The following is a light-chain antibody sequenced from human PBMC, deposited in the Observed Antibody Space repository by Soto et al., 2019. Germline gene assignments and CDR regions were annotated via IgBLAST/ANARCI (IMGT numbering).Light chain of an antibody. CDR2: DAS. CDR3: QHYNGY. J-gene: IGKJ2*01. V-gene: IGKV1-5*01. Sequence: DIQMTQSPSTLSASVGDRVTITCRASQSISTWLAWYQQKPGKAPEVLIYDASSLNSGVPSRFSGSGSGTEFTLTISSLQPDDFATYYCQHYNGYFGQGTKLEIK. CDR1: QSISTW.